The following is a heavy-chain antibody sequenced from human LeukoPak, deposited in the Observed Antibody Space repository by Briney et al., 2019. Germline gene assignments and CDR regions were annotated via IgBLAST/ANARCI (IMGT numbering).Heavy chain of an antibody. V-gene: IGHV3-30-3*01. CDR2: ISYDGSNK. D-gene: IGHD3-9*01. CDR3: ARDVLRYFEGQYGMDV. Sequence: GGSLRLSCAASGFTFSSYAMHWVRQAPGKGLEWVAVISYDGSNKYYADSVKGRFTISRDNSKNTLYLQMNSLRAEDKAVYYCARDVLRYFEGQYGMDVWGQGTTVTVSS. CDR1: GFTFSSYA. J-gene: IGHJ6*02.